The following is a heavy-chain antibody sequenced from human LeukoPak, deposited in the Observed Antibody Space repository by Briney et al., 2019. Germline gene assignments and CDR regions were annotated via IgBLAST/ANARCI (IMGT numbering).Heavy chain of an antibody. CDR1: GGSISSSSYY. D-gene: IGHD2-2*01. CDR3: ARLDVVVVPANPKTSFDY. V-gene: IGHV4-39*07. J-gene: IGHJ4*02. CDR2: IYYSGNT. Sequence: SETLSLTCTVSGGSISSSSYYWGWIRQPPGKGLEWIGSIYYSGNTYYNPSLKSRVTISVDTSKNQFSLKLSSVTAADTAVYYCARLDVVVVPANPKTSFDYWGQGTLVTVSS.